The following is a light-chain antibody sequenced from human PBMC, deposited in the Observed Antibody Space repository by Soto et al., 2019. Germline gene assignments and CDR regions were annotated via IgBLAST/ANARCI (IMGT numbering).Light chain of an antibody. Sequence: DIQMTQSPSSVSASVGDRVTITCRSSEDISTWLAWYQQKPGKAPKLLIYAASSLQSGVPSRFSGSGSGTDFTLTIISLQPEDFATYYCQHADSFPLITFCQGTRLDIK. CDR2: AAS. J-gene: IGKJ5*01. CDR3: QHADSFPLIT. V-gene: IGKV1-12*01. CDR1: EDISTW.